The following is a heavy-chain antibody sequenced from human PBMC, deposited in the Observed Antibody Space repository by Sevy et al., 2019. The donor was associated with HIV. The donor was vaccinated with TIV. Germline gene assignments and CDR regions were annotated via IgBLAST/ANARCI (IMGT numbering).Heavy chain of an antibody. D-gene: IGHD2-21*02. V-gene: IGHV3-73*01. CDR2: IRSKGENYAA. Sequence: GGSLRLSCAASGFTFSDSAIHWVRQASGKGLEWVGRIRSKGENYAAAYTASVKGRFAISRDDSENTAYLQMNSLKSEETAVYYCIRLREVSAGVVTVLDSWGQGTLVTVSS. CDR1: GFTFSDSA. CDR3: IRLREVSAGVVTVLDS. J-gene: IGHJ4*02.